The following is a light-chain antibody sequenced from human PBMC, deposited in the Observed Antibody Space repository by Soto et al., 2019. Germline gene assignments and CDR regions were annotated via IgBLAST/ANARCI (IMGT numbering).Light chain of an antibody. CDR2: GAS. J-gene: IGKJ1*01. Sequence: EIVLTQSPGTLSLSPGDRATLSCRASQSVSSNFLAWYQQQPGQAPRLLIYGASIRATGIPDRFSGSGSGTDFTLTIRRLELEDFAMYFCHQYGSSPRTFGQGTKVEIK. V-gene: IGKV3-20*01. CDR3: HQYGSSPRT. CDR1: QSVSSNF.